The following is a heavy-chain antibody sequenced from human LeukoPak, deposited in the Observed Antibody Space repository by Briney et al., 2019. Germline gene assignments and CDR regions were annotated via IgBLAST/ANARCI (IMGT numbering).Heavy chain of an antibody. J-gene: IGHJ4*02. Sequence: ASVKVSCKASGGTFSSYAISWVRQAPGQGLEWMGGIIPIFGTANYAQKFQGRVTITTDESKSTAYMELSSLRSEDTAVYYCARDLDGGTLFDYWGQGTLVTVSS. D-gene: IGHD2-15*01. V-gene: IGHV1-69*05. CDR3: ARDLDGGTLFDY. CDR2: IIPIFGTA. CDR1: GGTFSSYA.